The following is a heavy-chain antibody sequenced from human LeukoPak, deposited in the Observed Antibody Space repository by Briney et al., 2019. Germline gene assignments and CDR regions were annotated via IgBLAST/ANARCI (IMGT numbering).Heavy chain of an antibody. CDR1: GGSISSYY. D-gene: IGHD3-9*01. Sequence: KPSETLSLTCTVSGGSISSYYWSWIRQPPGKGLEWIGYIYYSGSTNYNPSLKSRVTISVDTSKNQFSLKLSSVTAADTAVYYCARHKVLRYFDWLLPTAGCYGMDVWGKGTTVTVSS. CDR2: IYYSGST. V-gene: IGHV4-59*01. J-gene: IGHJ6*04. CDR3: ARHKVLRYFDWLLPTAGCYGMDV.